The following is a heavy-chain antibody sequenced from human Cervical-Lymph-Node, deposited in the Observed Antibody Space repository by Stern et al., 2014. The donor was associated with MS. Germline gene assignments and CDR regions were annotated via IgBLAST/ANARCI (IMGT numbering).Heavy chain of an antibody. V-gene: IGHV5-51*03. J-gene: IGHJ4*02. CDR2: TYPGDSDT. Sequence: EVQLVQSGAEAKKPGESLKISCQGSGDTFTNYWIGWVRQMPGKGLEWMGITYPGDSDTRYSPSFRGQVTISADKSISTAYLQWSSLKASDTAMYYCAKGQTPLYYDRSGLTPFDSWGQGTLVTVSS. CDR1: GDTFTNYW. CDR3: AKGQTPLYYDRSGLTPFDS. D-gene: IGHD3-22*01.